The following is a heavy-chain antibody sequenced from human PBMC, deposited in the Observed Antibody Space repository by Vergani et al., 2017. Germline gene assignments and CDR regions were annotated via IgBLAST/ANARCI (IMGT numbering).Heavy chain of an antibody. CDR3: ARGLSWELLRHDAFDI. J-gene: IGHJ3*02. Sequence: EVQLVASGGGLVQRGGFLRLSCEAPGFTFSNLWMTWVRQAPGKGLEWVSSISSSSSYIYYADSVKGRFTISRDNAKNSLYLQMNSLRAEDTAVYYCARGLSWELLRHDAFDIWGQGTMVTVSS. CDR1: GFTFSNLW. CDR2: ISSSSSYI. V-gene: IGHV3-21*02. D-gene: IGHD1-26*01.